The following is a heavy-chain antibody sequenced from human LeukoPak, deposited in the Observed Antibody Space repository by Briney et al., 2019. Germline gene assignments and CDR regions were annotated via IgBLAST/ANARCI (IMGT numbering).Heavy chain of an antibody. V-gene: IGHV1-3*01. J-gene: IGHJ5*02. CDR2: INAGNSNT. CDR3: ARSGGVGGTWDNWFDP. CDR1: GYIFTQYA. D-gene: IGHD3-3*01. Sequence: GASVKVSCKASGYIFTQYAIHWVRQAPGQSLEWMGWINAGNSNTKYSQKFQDRLAITTDTSANTAFMELSSLKSEDTAIYYCARSGGVGGTWDNWFDPWGQGTLVTVSS.